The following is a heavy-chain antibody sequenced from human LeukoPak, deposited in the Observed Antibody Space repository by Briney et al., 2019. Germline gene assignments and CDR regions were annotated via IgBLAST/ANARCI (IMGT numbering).Heavy chain of an antibody. CDR2: IIPILGIA. J-gene: IGHJ4*02. CDR1: GGTFSSYT. D-gene: IGHD3-22*01. Sequence: ASVKVSCKASGGTFSSYTISWVRQAPGQGLEWMGRIIPILGIANYAQKLQGRVTMTTDTSTSTAYMELRSLRSDDTAVYYCARDQYYYDSSGYYSVYWGQGTLVTVSS. V-gene: IGHV1-69*04. CDR3: ARDQYYYDSSGYYSVY.